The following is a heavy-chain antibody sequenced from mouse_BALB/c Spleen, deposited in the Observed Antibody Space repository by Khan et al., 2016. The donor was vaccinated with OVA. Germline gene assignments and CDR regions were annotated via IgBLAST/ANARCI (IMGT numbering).Heavy chain of an antibody. CDR3: AQVSHGSSFYFDY. CDR2: IWGDGST. CDR1: GFSLTNYG. Sequence: QVQLKQSGPGLVAPSQSLSITCTVSGFSLTNYGVNWVRQPPGKGLEWLGVIWGDGSTNYHSALISRLSISMDNSKGQVFLKLNSLQTDDTATYSCAQVSHGSSFYFDYWGQGTTLTVSS. V-gene: IGHV2-3*01. D-gene: IGHD1-1*01. J-gene: IGHJ2*01.